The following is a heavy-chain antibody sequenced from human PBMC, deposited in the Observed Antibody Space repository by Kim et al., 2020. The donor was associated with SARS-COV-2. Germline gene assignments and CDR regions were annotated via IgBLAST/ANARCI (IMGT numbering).Heavy chain of an antibody. V-gene: IGHV3-64*03. CDR3: GKDCRYSSGGC. D-gene: IGHD6-19*01. J-gene: IGHJ4*02. CDR2: ISSNGGST. CDR1: GFSFSSYA. Sequence: GGSLRLSCSASGFSFSSYAMYWVRQAPGKGLEYVSAISSNGGSTYNADPVKGRSTIPRANSKNTRYFQLSSRRVEATAVYNGGKDCRYSSGGCGGRGTLV.